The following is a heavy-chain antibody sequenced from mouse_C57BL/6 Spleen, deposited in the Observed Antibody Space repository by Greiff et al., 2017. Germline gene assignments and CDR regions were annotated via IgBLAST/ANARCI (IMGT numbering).Heavy chain of an antibody. CDR1: GFTFSSYT. CDR3: ARFDGSYWYFDV. J-gene: IGHJ1*03. Sequence: EVQRVESGGGLVKPGGSLKLSCAASGFTFSSYTMSWVRQTPEKRLEWVATISGGGGNTYYPDSVKGRFTISRDNAKNTLYLQMSSLRSEDTALYYCARFDGSYWYFDVWGTGTTVTVSS. D-gene: IGHD2-3*01. CDR2: ISGGGGNT. V-gene: IGHV5-9*01.